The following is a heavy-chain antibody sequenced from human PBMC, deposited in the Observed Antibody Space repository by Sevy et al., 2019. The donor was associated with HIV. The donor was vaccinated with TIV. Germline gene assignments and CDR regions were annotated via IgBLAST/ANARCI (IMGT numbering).Heavy chain of an antibody. CDR3: ARVFPYCSGGSCYSPYDAFDI. D-gene: IGHD2-15*01. V-gene: IGHV1-2*02. CDR1: GCTFTSHY. J-gene: IGHJ3*02. Sequence: ASVKVSCKDSGCTFTSHYMHWVRQAPGQGLEWMGWINPNSGSRDYAQKFQGRVTLTRDTSISTAYLELSRLTSDDTAVYYCARVFPYCSGGSCYSPYDAFDIWGQGTMVTVSS. CDR2: INPNSGSR.